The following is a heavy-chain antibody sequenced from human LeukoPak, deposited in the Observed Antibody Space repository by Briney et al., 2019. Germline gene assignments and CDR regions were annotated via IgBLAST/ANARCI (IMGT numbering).Heavy chain of an antibody. CDR1: GFTFSSYS. CDR2: ISSSSSTI. D-gene: IGHD3-3*01. Sequence: GGSLRLSCAASGFTFSSYSTNWVRQAPGKGPEWVSYISSSSSTIYYADSVKGRFTISRDNAKNSLYLQMNSLRDEDTAVYYCAREEGITIFGVVIYYGMDVWGQGTTVTVSS. CDR3: AREEGITIFGVVIYYGMDV. V-gene: IGHV3-48*02. J-gene: IGHJ6*02.